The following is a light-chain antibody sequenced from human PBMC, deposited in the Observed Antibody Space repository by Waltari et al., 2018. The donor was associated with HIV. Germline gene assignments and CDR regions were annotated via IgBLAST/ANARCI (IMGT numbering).Light chain of an antibody. CDR3: QHLNSYTLFT. CDR1: EDISSN. V-gene: IGKV1-9*01. CDR2: VAS. Sequence: LQMTQSPILHSASVGARGTISCRALEDISSNLAWYQQKLGQAPKLLIYVASTLQSGVPSRFAGSGSGTEFTLTIRSLQPEDFATYYCQHLNSYTLFTFGPGATVDNK. J-gene: IGKJ3*01.